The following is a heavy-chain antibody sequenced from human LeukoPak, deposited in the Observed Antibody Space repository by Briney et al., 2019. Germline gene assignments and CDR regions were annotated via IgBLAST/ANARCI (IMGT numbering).Heavy chain of an antibody. CDR2: IIPIFGTA. CDR3: ASQGYSSGWEQGYFDY. V-gene: IGHV1-69*13. Sequence: SVNLSCTSSGGTFSIYAISWARHPPGQGLEWMGGIIPIFGTANYAQKFQGRVTITADESTSTAYMELSSMRSEDTAVYYCASQGYSSGWEQGYFDYWGQGTLVTVSS. D-gene: IGHD6-19*01. CDR1: GGTFSIYA. J-gene: IGHJ4*02.